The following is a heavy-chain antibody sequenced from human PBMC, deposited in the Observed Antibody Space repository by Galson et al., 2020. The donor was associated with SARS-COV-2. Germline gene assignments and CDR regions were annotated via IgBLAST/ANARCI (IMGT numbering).Heavy chain of an antibody. Sequence: ASVKVSCKASGYTFTSYAMHWVRQAPGQRLEWMGWINAGNGNTKYSQKFQGRVTITRDTSPSTAYMELSSLRSEDTALYYCASPRALYGSSWIFGYWGQGTLVTVSS. CDR3: ASPRALYGSSWIFGY. D-gene: IGHD6-13*01. CDR1: GYTFTSYA. CDR2: INAGNGNT. V-gene: IGHV1-3*01. J-gene: IGHJ4*02.